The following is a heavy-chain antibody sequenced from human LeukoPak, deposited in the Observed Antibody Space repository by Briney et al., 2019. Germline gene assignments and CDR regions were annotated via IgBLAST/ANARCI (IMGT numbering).Heavy chain of an antibody. CDR1: GGSISSYY. J-gene: IGHJ5*02. D-gene: IGHD3-22*01. V-gene: IGHV4-4*07. Sequence: SETLSLTCTVSGGSISSYYWSWIRQPAGKGLEWIGRIYTSGSTNYNHSLKSRVTMSVDTSKNQFSLKLSSVTAADTAVYYCARGLRYYDSSGYRTGYWFDPWGQGTLVTVSS. CDR3: ARGLRYYDSSGYRTGYWFDP. CDR2: IYTSGST.